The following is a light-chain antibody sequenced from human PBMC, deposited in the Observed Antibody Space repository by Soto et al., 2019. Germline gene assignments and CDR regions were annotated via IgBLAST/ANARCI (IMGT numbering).Light chain of an antibody. Sequence: QAVVTQEPSLTVSPGGTVTLTCGSSTGAVTSGHYPYWFQQKPGQAPRTLIYDTSNKHSWTPARFSGSLLGGKAALTLSGAQPEDEAEYYCLLSYSGPRGYVFGTGTKVTVL. J-gene: IGLJ1*01. CDR3: LLSYSGPRGYV. CDR2: DTS. CDR1: TGAVTSGHY. V-gene: IGLV7-46*01.